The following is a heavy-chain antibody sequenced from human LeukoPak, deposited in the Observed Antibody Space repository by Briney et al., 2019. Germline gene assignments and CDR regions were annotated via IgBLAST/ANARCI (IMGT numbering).Heavy chain of an antibody. CDR3: ARWWSGSYQNKFDY. Sequence: SETLSLTCAVYGGSFSGYYWSWIRQPPGKGLEWIGEINHSGSTNYNPSLKSRVTISVDTSKNQFSLKLSSVTAADTAVYYCARWWSGSYQNKFDYWGQGTLVTVSS. CDR1: GGSFSGYY. J-gene: IGHJ4*02. D-gene: IGHD1-26*01. V-gene: IGHV4-34*01. CDR2: INHSGST.